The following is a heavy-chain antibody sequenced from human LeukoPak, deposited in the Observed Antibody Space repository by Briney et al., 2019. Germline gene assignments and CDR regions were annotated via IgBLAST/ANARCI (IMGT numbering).Heavy chain of an antibody. V-gene: IGHV4-34*01. CDR1: GVSFSGYY. CDR2: INHSGST. J-gene: IGHJ4*02. CDR3: AREGDGYYNYYFDY. Sequence: PSETLSLTCAVYGVSFSGYYWSWIRQPPGKGLEWIGEINHSGSTNYNPSLKSRVTISVDTSKNQFSLKLSSVTAADTAVYYCAREGDGYYNYYFDYWGQGTLVTVSS. D-gene: IGHD3-9*01.